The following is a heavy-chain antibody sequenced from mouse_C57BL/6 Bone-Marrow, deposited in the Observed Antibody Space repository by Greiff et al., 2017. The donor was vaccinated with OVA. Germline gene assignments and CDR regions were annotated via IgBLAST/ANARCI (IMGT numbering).Heavy chain of an antibody. CDR3: ARLRGWGSPWFAY. V-gene: IGHV1-64*01. CDR2: IHPNSGST. CDR1: GYTFTSYW. J-gene: IGHJ3*01. D-gene: IGHD3-3*01. Sequence: QVQLQQPGAELVKPGASVKLSCKASGYTFTSYWMHWVKQRPGQGLEWLGMIHPNSGSTNYNEKFKSKATLTVDKSASTAYMQLSSLTSEDSAVYYCARLRGWGSPWFAYWGQGTLVTVSA.